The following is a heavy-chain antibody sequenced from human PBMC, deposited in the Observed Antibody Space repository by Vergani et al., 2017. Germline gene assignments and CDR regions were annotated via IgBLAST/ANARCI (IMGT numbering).Heavy chain of an antibody. D-gene: IGHD3-22*01. J-gene: IGHJ4*02. Sequence: QVQLQQWGAGLLKPSETLSLTCAVYGGSFSGYYWSWIRQPPWKGLEWIGEINHSGSTNYNPSLKSRVTISVDTSKNQFSLKLSSVTAADTAVYYCARARLLKSRGFDYWGQGTLVTVSS. V-gene: IGHV4-34*01. CDR3: ARARLLKSRGFDY. CDR1: GGSFSGYY. CDR2: INHSGST.